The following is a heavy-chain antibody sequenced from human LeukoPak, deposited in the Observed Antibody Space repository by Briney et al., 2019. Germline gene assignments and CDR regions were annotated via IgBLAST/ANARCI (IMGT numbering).Heavy chain of an antibody. CDR1: GFTFSDYA. CDR2: IDSSGVAT. J-gene: IGHJ4*02. V-gene: IGHV3-23*01. CDR3: ARAPAGSSKYEY. D-gene: IGHD6-13*01. Sequence: GGSLRLSCAASGFTFSDYAMNWVRQAPGKGLEWVSSIDSSGVATDSADSVMGRFTISRDNSKNSVYLQMHSLRAEDTAVYYCARAPAGSSKYEYWGQGILVTVSS.